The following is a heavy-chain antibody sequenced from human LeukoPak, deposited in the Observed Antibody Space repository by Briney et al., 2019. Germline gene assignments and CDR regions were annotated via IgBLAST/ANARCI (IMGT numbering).Heavy chain of an antibody. J-gene: IGHJ4*02. CDR3: ARHDRAHIVVAIAPPDY. CDR2: IYYSGST. D-gene: IGHD2-21*01. CDR1: GGSISSSSYY. Sequence: SETLSLTCTVSGGSISSSSYYWGWIRQPPGKGLEWIGSIYYSGSTYYNPSLKSRVTISVDTSKNQFSLKLSSVTAADTAVYYCARHDRAHIVVAIAPPDYWGQGTLVTVSS. V-gene: IGHV4-39*01.